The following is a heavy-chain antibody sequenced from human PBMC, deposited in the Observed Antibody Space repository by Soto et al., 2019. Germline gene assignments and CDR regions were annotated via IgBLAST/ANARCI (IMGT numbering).Heavy chain of an antibody. Sequence: ASVEVCCKASGYTFTSYAIHWVRQAPGQRLEWMGWINAGNGNTKYSQKFQGRVTITRDTSASTAYMEPSSLRSEDTAVYYCARSIVVVTALDYWGQGTLVTVSS. CDR3: ARSIVVVTALDY. J-gene: IGHJ4*02. CDR2: INAGNGNT. V-gene: IGHV1-3*01. CDR1: GYTFTSYA. D-gene: IGHD2-21*02.